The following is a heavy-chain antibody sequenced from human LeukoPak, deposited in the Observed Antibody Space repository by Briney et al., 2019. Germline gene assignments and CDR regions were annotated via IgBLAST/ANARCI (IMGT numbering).Heavy chain of an antibody. CDR3: AKDITFDYGSGSPDY. D-gene: IGHD3-10*01. Sequence: GGSLRLSCAASGFTFDGYAMHWVRQAPGKGLEWVSGISWNSGSIGYADSVKGRFTISRDNAKNSLYLQMNSLRAEDTALYYCAKDITFDYGSGSPDYWGQRTLVTVSS. CDR2: ISWNSGSI. V-gene: IGHV3-9*01. J-gene: IGHJ4*02. CDR1: GFTFDGYA.